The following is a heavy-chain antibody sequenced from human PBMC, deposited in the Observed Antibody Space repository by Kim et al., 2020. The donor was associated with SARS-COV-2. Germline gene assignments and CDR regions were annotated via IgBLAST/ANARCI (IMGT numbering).Heavy chain of an antibody. CDR3: TTRDGYNSFTIDY. J-gene: IGHJ4*02. D-gene: IGHD5-12*01. V-gene: IGHV3-15*01. CDR1: GFTFSNAW. Sequence: GGSLRLSCAASGFTFSNAWMSWVRQAPGKGLEWVGRIKSKTDGGTTDYAAPVKGRFTISRDDSKNTLYLQMNSLKTEDTAVYYCTTRDGYNSFTIDYWGQGTLVTVSS. CDR2: IKSKTDGGTT.